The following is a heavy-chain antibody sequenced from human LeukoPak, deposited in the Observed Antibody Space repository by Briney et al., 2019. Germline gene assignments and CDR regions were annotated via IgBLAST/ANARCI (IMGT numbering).Heavy chain of an antibody. J-gene: IGHJ4*02. CDR2: MYYSGTI. CDR1: GGSISSYY. Sequence: SETLSLTCTVSGGSISSYYWSWIRQPPGKGLEWIGYMYYSGTINYNPSLKSRVTISVDTSKNQFSLKLSSVTPADTAMYYRARAWATDYFDYWGQGTLVTVSS. CDR3: ARAWATDYFDY. V-gene: IGHV4-59*01.